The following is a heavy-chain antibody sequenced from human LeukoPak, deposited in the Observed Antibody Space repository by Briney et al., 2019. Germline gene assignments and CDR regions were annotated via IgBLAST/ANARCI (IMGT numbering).Heavy chain of an antibody. CDR2: IYYSGST. D-gene: IGHD2-15*01. CDR3: ARRGSGGRSFDI. CDR1: GGSISSYY. Sequence: PSETLSLTCTVSGGSISSYYWSWIRQPPGKGLEWIGYIYYSGSTNYNPSLKSRVTISVDTSKNQFSLKLSSVTAADTAVYYCARRGSGGRSFDIWGQGTMVTVSS. J-gene: IGHJ3*02. V-gene: IGHV4-59*01.